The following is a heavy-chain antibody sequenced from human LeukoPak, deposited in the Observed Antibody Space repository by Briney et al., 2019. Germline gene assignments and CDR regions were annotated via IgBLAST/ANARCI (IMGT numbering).Heavy chain of an antibody. CDR2: INQSGST. V-gene: IGHV4-34*01. CDR3: ARGAVRYDFWSGYYTRWFDP. D-gene: IGHD3-3*01. Sequence: PSETLSLTCAVYGGSFSGYYWSWIRQPPGKGLEWIGEINQSGSTNYNPSLKSRVTISVDTSKNQFSLKLSSVTAADTAVYYCARGAVRYDFWSGYYTRWFDPWGQGTLVTVSS. J-gene: IGHJ5*02. CDR1: GGSFSGYY.